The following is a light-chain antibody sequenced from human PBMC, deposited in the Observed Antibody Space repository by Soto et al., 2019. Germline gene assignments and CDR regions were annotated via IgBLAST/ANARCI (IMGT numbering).Light chain of an antibody. J-gene: IGKJ2*01. V-gene: IGKV3-20*01. CDR3: QQYSSSPTYT. CDR2: GAS. CDR1: QSVSSSY. Sequence: EIVLTKSPGTLSLSPGGRATLSCRASQSVSSSYLAWYQQKPGQAPRLLIYGASSRATGIPDRFSGSGSGTDFTLTISRLEPEDFAVYYCQQYSSSPTYTFGQGTKLEIK.